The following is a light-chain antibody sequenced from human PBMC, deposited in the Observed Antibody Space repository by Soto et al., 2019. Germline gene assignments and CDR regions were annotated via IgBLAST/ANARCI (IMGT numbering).Light chain of an antibody. CDR1: QSVSSSY. J-gene: IGKJ4*01. V-gene: IGKV3-20*01. CDR2: GAS. Sequence: EIVLTQSPGTLSLSPGERATLSCRASQSVSSSYLAWYQQKPGQAPRLLIYGASSRATGIPGRFSGSGSGTDFTLTISRLEPEDFAVYYCHQYDSSPLTFGGGTKVAIK. CDR3: HQYDSSPLT.